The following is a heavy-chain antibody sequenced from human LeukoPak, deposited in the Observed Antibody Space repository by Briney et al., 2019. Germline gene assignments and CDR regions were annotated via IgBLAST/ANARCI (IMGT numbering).Heavy chain of an antibody. CDR1: GYTFTSYG. CDR3: ARVPRGITGTTLFSSPSNWFDP. V-gene: IGHV1-18*01. J-gene: IGHJ5*02. CDR2: ISAYNGNT. Sequence: ASVKVSCKASGYTFTSYGISWVRQAPGQGLEWMGWISAYNGNTNYAQKLQGRVTMTTDTSTSTAYMELRSLRSDDTAVYYCARVPRGITGTTLFSSPSNWFDPWGQGTLGTVSS. D-gene: IGHD1-7*01.